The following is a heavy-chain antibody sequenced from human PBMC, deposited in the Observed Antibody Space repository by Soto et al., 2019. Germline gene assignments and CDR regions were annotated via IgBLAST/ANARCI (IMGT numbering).Heavy chain of an antibody. CDR1: GDSFNDYY. CDR3: ARESGGATATLDYYYFYMGV. J-gene: IGHJ6*03. V-gene: IGHV1-2*02. D-gene: IGHD5-12*01. Sequence: VQLVQSGAEVKKPGASVKVSCKTSGDSFNDYYIHWVRQAPGQGLDWMGWINPNSGGTKSAQKLHGRGTVTRDTSIMTVYMELSSIRSDDTAVYYWARESGGATATLDYYYFYMGVWGKGTTFTVAS. CDR2: INPNSGGT.